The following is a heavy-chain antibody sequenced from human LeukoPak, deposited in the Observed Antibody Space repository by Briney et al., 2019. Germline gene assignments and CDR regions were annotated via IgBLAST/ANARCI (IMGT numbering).Heavy chain of an antibody. Sequence: GGSLRLSCAASGFTFSSYWMSWVRQAPGKGLEWVANIKQDGSEKYYVDSVKGRFTISRDNAKNSLYLQMNSLRAEDTAVYYCARDRAGARSGSYRHFDYWGQGTLVTVSS. CDR3: ARDRAGARSGSYRHFDY. CDR2: IKQDGSEK. D-gene: IGHD1-26*01. V-gene: IGHV3-7*01. J-gene: IGHJ4*02. CDR1: GFTFSSYW.